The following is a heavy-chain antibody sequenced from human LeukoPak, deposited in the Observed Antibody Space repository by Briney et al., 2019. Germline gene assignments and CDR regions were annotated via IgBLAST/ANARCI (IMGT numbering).Heavy chain of an antibody. V-gene: IGHV4-34*01. CDR1: GGSFSGYY. J-gene: IGHJ4*02. D-gene: IGHD3-22*01. CDR2: SNHSGSA. CDR3: ARNTYYYDSSGYLDY. Sequence: SETLSLTCAVYGGSFSGYYWSWIRQPPGKGLEWIGESNHSGSANYSPSLKSRVTISVDTSKNQFSLKLSSVTAADTAVYYCARNTYYYDSSGYLDYWGQGTLVTVSS.